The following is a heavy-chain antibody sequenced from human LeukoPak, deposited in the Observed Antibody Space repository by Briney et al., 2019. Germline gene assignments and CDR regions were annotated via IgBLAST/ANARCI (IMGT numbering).Heavy chain of an antibody. CDR2: TWYDGSYK. CDR3: ARQFDGSHPNAFDI. V-gene: IGHV3-33*08. Sequence: GGSLRLSCAASGFAFSDSWMAWIRQAPGKGLEWVAVTWYDGSYKYYGDSVKGRFTISRDNSKNTLYLQMASLRVEDTAVYYCARQFDGSHPNAFDIWGQGTMVTVSS. J-gene: IGHJ3*02. CDR1: GFAFSDSW. D-gene: IGHD1-26*01.